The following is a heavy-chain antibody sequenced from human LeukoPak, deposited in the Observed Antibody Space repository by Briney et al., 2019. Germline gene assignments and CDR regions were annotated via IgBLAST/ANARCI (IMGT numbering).Heavy chain of an antibody. Sequence: SETLSLTCTVSGGSFSTYYWSWIRQPPGRGLEWIGYIYYSGNTDYNPSLKSRATMSLDTSMNQFSLNLSSVTAADTAIYYCARAVITFGGAVAKGFDCWGQGTLVTVSS. CDR3: ARAVITFGGAVAKGFDC. CDR2: IYYSGNT. J-gene: IGHJ4*02. D-gene: IGHD3-16*01. CDR1: GGSFSTYY. V-gene: IGHV4-59*01.